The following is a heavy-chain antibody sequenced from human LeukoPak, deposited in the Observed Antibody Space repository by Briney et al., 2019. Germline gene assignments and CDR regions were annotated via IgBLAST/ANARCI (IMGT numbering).Heavy chain of an antibody. V-gene: IGHV5-51*01. CDR3: ARLWGTDYGNVNYYYYFMDV. Sequence: GESLKISCKSSGYNFTSYWIGWVRQMPGKGLEWMGIVYPGDSDTRYNPSFQGQVTISVDKSISTAYLQWSSLKASDTAMYYCARLWGTDYGNVNYYYYFMDVWGKGTTVTVSS. J-gene: IGHJ6*03. D-gene: IGHD4-17*01. CDR2: VYPGDSDT. CDR1: GYNFTSYW.